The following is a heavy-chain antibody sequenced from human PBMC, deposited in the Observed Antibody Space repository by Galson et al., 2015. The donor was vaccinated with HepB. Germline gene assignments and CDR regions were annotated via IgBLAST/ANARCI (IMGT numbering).Heavy chain of an antibody. CDR3: AVTWGIAVAAPSCFDY. J-gene: IGHJ4*02. Sequence: SLRLSCAASGFTFSSYAMSWVRQAPGKGLEWVSAISGSGGSTYYADSVKGRFTISRDNSKNTLYLQMNSLRAEDTAVYYCAVTWGIAVAAPSCFDYWGQGTLVTVSS. CDR1: GFTFSSYA. CDR2: ISGSGGST. V-gene: IGHV3-23*01. D-gene: IGHD6-19*01.